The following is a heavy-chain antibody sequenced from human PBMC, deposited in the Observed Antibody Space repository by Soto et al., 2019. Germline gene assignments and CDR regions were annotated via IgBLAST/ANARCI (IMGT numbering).Heavy chain of an antibody. CDR2: LDAEDGET. V-gene: IGHV1-24*01. J-gene: IGHJ4*02. D-gene: IGHD2-2*01. Sequence: ASVKVSCKVSGYSLSDLSIHWVRQAPGKGLEWMGGLDAEDGETIYAQKLQGRGTMTEDTSTDTAYMELSSLTSEDTAVYYCATLPRTIERTPAAIWSFDSWGQGTLVTVS. CDR3: ATLPRTIERTPAAIWSFDS. CDR1: GYSLSDLS.